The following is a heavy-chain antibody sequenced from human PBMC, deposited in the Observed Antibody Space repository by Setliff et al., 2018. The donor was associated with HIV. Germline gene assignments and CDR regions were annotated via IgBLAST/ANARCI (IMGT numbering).Heavy chain of an antibody. Sequence: SETLSLTCTVSGDSISSGGYYWSWIRQHPGKGLEWIGYIYYSGITYYNPSLKSRVSISVDTSKNQFSLKLSSVTAADTAVYYCARLSIFGVASKGWFDPWGQGTLVTVSS. V-gene: IGHV4-31*03. J-gene: IGHJ5*02. CDR2: IYYSGIT. D-gene: IGHD3-3*01. CDR3: ARLSIFGVASKGWFDP. CDR1: GDSISSGGYY.